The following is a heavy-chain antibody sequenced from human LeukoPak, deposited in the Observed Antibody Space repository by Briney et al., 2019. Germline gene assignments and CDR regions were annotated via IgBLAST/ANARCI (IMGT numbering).Heavy chain of an antibody. CDR3: AKDMPGYRDIFDY. CDR2: ISYDGSNK. Sequence: PGGSLRLSCAASGFTFSSYAMHWVRQAPGKGLEWVAVISYDGSNKYYADSVKGRFTISRDNAKNSLYLQMNSLRAEDTALYYCAKDMPGYRDIFDYWGQGTLVTVSS. CDR1: GFTFSSYA. J-gene: IGHJ4*02. V-gene: IGHV3-30-3*01. D-gene: IGHD2-2*01.